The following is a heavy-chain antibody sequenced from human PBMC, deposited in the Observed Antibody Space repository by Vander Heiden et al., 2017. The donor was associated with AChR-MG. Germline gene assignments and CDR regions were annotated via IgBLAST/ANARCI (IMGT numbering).Heavy chain of an antibody. D-gene: IGHD3-3*01. CDR2: ISWNSGFR. Sequence: EVQLVESGGGLVPPGRSLRLSCAASGFTLVDYAINWVRPATGKGLEWVAGISWNSGFRGYADSVRDRFTIARDNAKNSLYLQMNSLRAEDTALYYCASFSGPLAWSGYPEFDYWGQGTLVTVSS. J-gene: IGHJ4*02. V-gene: IGHV3-9*01. CDR3: ASFSGPLAWSGYPEFDY. CDR1: GFTLVDYA.